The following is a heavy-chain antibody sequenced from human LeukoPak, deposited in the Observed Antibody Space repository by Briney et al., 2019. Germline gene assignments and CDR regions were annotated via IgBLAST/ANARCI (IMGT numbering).Heavy chain of an antibody. CDR2: VNHTGST. Sequence: PSETLSLTCAVSGYHLSTGYYWGWIRQPPGKGLDWIASVNHTGSTYYNPSLKSRVTMSLDTSKNQFSLRLTSVTAADTAVYYCARDNYGAFDFWGQGTLVTVSS. CDR1: GYHLSTGYY. D-gene: IGHD4-11*01. V-gene: IGHV4-38-2*02. J-gene: IGHJ4*02. CDR3: ARDNYGAFDF.